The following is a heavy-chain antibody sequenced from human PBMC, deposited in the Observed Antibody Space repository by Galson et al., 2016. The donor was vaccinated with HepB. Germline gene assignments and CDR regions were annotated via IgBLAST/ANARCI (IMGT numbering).Heavy chain of an antibody. J-gene: IGHJ6*02. CDR3: AKEVAPHTTTYYYGLDV. CDR2: ISPDGNYR. CDR1: GFTSNYFG. Sequence: SLRLSCAASGFTSNYFGMHWVRQAPGKGLEWVAVISPDGNYRSYGDSVKGRFTVSRDNSNKTVYLHLNSLTPEDTAVFYCAKEVAPHTTTYYYGLDVWGQGTTVIVSS. D-gene: IGHD5-12*01. V-gene: IGHV3-30*18.